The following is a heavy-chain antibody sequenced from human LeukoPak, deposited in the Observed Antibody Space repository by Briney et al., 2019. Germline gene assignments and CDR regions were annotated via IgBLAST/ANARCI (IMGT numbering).Heavy chain of an antibody. CDR3: ARVVNLAVAGSFHF. CDR1: GFTFNSYT. D-gene: IGHD6-19*01. V-gene: IGHV3-21*01. CDR2: INYGGNYI. Sequence: GGSLRLSCAASGFTFNSYTMNWVRQAPGKGLEWVSSINYGGNYIYYADSVKGRFTISRDNTKNSLYLQMNSLKAGDTAVYYCARVVNLAVAGSFHFWGQGTRVTVSS. J-gene: IGHJ4*02.